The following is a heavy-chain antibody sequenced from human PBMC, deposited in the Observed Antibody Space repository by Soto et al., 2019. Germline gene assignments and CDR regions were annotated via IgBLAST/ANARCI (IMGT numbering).Heavy chain of an antibody. D-gene: IGHD3-3*01. CDR1: GGSISSYY. J-gene: IGHJ6*02. CDR2: IYTSGST. CDR3: ARLGNRRITIFGVVISYGMDV. Sequence: SETLSLTCTVSGGSISSYYWSWIRQPAGKGLEWIGRIYTSGSTNYNPSLKSRVTISVDTSKNQFSLKLSSVTAADTAVYYCARLGNRRITIFGVVISYGMDVWGQGTTVTVSS. V-gene: IGHV4-4*07.